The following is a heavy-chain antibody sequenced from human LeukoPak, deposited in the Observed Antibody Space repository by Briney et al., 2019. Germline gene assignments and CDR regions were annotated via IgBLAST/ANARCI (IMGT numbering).Heavy chain of an antibody. V-gene: IGHV1-2*02. CDR2: INPNSGGT. D-gene: IGHD1-26*01. CDR3: ATGSGSYYKAFDY. J-gene: IGHJ4*02. Sequence: ASVKVSCKASGYTFTGYYMHWVRQAPGQGLEWMGWINPNSGGTNYAQKFQGRVTMTRDTSISTAYMELSRLRSDDTAVYYCATGSGSYYKAFDYWGQGPLVTVSS. CDR1: GYTFTGYY.